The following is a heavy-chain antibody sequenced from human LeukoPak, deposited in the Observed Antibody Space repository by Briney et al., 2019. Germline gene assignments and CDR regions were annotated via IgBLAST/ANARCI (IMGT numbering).Heavy chain of an antibody. CDR1: GYSISSGYY. D-gene: IGHD3-10*01. CDR2: FYYSGST. CDR3: ARHVHTPHYYGSGSYYNYNWFDP. V-gene: IGHV4-38-2*02. J-gene: IGHJ5*02. Sequence: PSETLSLTCTVSGYSISSGYYWGWIRQPPGKGLEWIGSFYYSGSTYYNPSLKSRVTISVDTSKNQFSLKLSSVTAADTAVYYCARHVHTPHYYGSGSYYNYNWFDPWGQGTLVTVSS.